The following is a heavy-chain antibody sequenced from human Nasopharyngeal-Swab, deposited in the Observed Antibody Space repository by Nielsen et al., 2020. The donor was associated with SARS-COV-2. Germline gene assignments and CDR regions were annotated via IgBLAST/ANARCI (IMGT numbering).Heavy chain of an antibody. J-gene: IGHJ6*03. Sequence: GESLKISCAASGFTFSSYSMHWVRKAPGGELDYIAAISPNGDCAYYGSSVKGRFTISRDNSKNTLDLQMGTLSSEDMAVYYCARATLPSGAYYMDVWGKGTTVTVSS. CDR1: GFTFSSYS. CDR3: ARATLPSGAYYMDV. V-gene: IGHV3-64*01. CDR2: ISPNGDCA. D-gene: IGHD6-25*01.